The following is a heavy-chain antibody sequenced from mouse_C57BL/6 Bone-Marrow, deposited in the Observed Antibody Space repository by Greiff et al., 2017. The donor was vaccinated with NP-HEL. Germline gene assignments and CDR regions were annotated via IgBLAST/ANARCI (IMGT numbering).Heavy chain of an antibody. J-gene: IGHJ1*03. V-gene: IGHV5-9*01. Sequence: EVQGVESGGGLVKPGGSLKLSCAASGFTFSSYTMSWVRQTPEKRLEWVATISGGGGNTYYPDSVKGRFTISRDNAKNTLYLQMSSLRSADTALLYGARRLGWYFGVGGRGKAITVSA. CDR2: ISGGGGNT. D-gene: IGHD4-1*01. CDR1: GFTFSSYT. CDR3: ARRLGWYFGV.